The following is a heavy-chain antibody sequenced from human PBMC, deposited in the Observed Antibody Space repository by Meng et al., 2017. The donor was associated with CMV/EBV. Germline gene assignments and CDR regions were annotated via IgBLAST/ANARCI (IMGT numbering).Heavy chain of an antibody. V-gene: IGHV4-39*07. D-gene: IGHD5-18*01. CDR3: ARTNGPWTAMADY. CDR2: IYYSGST. CDR1: GGSISSSSYY. Sequence: SETLSLTCTVSGGSISSSSYYWGWIRQPPGKGLEWIGSIYYSGSTYYNPSLKSRVTISVDTSKNQFSLKLSSVTAADTAVYYCARTNGPWTAMADYWDQGTLVTVSS. J-gene: IGHJ4*02.